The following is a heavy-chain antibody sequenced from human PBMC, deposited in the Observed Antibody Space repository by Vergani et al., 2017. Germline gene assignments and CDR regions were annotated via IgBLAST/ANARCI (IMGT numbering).Heavy chain of an antibody. Sequence: QVPLVQSRAEVKKPGSSVKVSCKASGGTLSSYAISWVRQAPGQGLEWMGGILPIFGTANYAQKFQGRVTITADESTSTGYMELSSMRSEDTAVYYCARPXFKYISSDYNYMDVWGKGTSVTVSS. CDR3: ARPXFKYISSDYNYMDV. V-gene: IGHV1-69*12. CDR2: ILPIFGTA. CDR1: GGTLSSYA. J-gene: IGHJ6*03. D-gene: IGHD6-6*01.